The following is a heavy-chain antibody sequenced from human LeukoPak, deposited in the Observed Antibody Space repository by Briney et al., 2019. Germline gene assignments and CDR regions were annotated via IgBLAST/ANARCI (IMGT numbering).Heavy chain of an antibody. J-gene: IGHJ3*02. Sequence: ASVKVSCEVSGYTLTELSMHWVRQAPGKGLEWMGGFDPEDGETIYAQKFQGRVTMTEDTSTDTAYMELSSLRSEDTAVYYCATGVMITFGGVIAKSDAFDIWGQGTMVTVSS. CDR2: FDPEDGET. D-gene: IGHD3-16*02. CDR1: GYTLTELS. CDR3: ATGVMITFGGVIAKSDAFDI. V-gene: IGHV1-24*01.